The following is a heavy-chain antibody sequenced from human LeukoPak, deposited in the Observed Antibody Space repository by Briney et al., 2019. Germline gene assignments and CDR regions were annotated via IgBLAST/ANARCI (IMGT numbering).Heavy chain of an antibody. CDR3: TRLLYSSGWYPSGY. J-gene: IGHJ4*02. CDR2: INPNSGGT. CDR1: GYTFTSYY. D-gene: IGHD6-19*01. V-gene: IGHV1-2*02. Sequence: ASVKVSFQASGYTFTSYYIYWVRQAPGQGLEWMGWINPNSGGTKYAQKFQDRVTMTRDTSISTAYMELSRLRSDDTAVYYCTRLLYSSGWYPSGYWGQGTLVSVSS.